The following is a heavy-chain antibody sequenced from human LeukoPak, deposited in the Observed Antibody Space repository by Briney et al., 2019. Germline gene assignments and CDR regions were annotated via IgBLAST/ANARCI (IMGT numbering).Heavy chain of an antibody. CDR1: GYTFTSYY. CDR2: INPSGGST. D-gene: IGHD3-3*01. J-gene: IGHJ4*02. Sequence: ASVKVSCKASGYTFTSYYMHWVRQAPGQGLEWMGIINPSGGSTSYAQKFQGRVTMTRDTSTSTVYMELSSLRSEDTAVYYCARDPTGEWLMRYYFDYWGQGTLVTVS. V-gene: IGHV1-46*01. CDR3: ARDPTGEWLMRYYFDY.